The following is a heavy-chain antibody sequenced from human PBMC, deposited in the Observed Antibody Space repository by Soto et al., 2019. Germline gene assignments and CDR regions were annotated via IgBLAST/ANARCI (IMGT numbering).Heavy chain of an antibody. V-gene: IGHV5-51*01. CDR1: GYRFTSYW. J-gene: IGHJ5*02. Sequence: PGDSLKISCQGSGYRFTSYWIGLVRQMRGKGLEWMGIIYPGDSDTRYSPSFQGQVTISADKSISTAYLQWSSLKASDTAVYYCARDLAVADSWFDPWGQGTLVTVSS. D-gene: IGHD6-19*01. CDR3: ARDLAVADSWFDP. CDR2: IYPGDSDT.